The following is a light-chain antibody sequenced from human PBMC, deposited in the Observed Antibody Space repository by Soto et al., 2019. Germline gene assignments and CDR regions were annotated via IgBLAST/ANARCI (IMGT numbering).Light chain of an antibody. CDR2: EDN. CDR3: QSYDATNQV. CDR1: SGSIASNY. Sequence: NFMLTQPHSVSESPGKTVISSCTRSSGSIASNYVQWYQQRPGSSPPTVIYEDNQRPSGVPDRFSGSIDSSSNSASLTISGLETEDEADYFCQSYDATNQVFGGGTKLTVL. V-gene: IGLV6-57*01. J-gene: IGLJ3*02.